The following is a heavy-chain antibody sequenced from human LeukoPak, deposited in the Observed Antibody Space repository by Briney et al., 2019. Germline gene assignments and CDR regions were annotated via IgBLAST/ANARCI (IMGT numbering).Heavy chain of an antibody. V-gene: IGHV3-23*01. CDR3: AKDSTIAVADDY. CDR1: GFTFSSYA. CDR2: ISGSGGST. D-gene: IGHD6-19*01. J-gene: IGHJ4*02. Sequence: AGGSLTLSCAVSGFTFSSYAMSWVRQAPGKGLEWVSAISGSGGSTYYADSVKGRFTISRDNSKNTLYLQMNSLRAEDTAVYYCAKDSTIAVADDYWGQGTLVTVSS.